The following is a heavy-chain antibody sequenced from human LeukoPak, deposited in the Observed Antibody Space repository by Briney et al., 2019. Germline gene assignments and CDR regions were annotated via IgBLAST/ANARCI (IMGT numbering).Heavy chain of an antibody. D-gene: IGHD3-10*01. J-gene: IGHJ4*02. CDR2: IYYSGGT. Sequence: SETLSLTCTVSGGSISSGGYYWSWIRQHPGKGLEWIGYIYYSGGTYYNPSLKSRVTISVDTSKNQFSLKLSSVTAADTAVYYCARDPRGYFDYWGQGTLVTVSS. V-gene: IGHV4-31*03. CDR1: GGSISSGGYY. CDR3: ARDPRGYFDY.